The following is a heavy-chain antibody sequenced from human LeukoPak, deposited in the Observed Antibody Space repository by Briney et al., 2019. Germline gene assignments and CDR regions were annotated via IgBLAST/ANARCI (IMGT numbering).Heavy chain of an antibody. J-gene: IGHJ2*01. V-gene: IGHV4-34*01. D-gene: IGHD5-18*01. CDR1: GGSFSGYY. Sequence: SETLSLTCAVYGGSFSGYYWSWIRQPPGKGLEWIGEINHSGSTNYNPSLKSRDTISVDTSKNQFSLKLSSVTAADTAVYYCARVHAWIQLWYLKDPHWYFDLWGRGTLVTVSS. CDR3: ARVHAWIQLWYLKDPHWYFDL. CDR2: INHSGST.